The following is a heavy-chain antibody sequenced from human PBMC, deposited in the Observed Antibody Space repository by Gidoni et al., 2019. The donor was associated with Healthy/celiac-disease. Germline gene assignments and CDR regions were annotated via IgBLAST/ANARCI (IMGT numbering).Heavy chain of an antibody. CDR3: ATSGLLGGSYYYYGMDV. J-gene: IGHJ6*02. CDR2: CDPEDGET. Sequence: QVHLVQSGAEVQKPGASVKVSCKVPAYTLTELSMHWVRQAPGKGLEWVGGCDPEDGETIYAQKFQGRVTMTEDTSTDTAYMELSSLRSEDTAVYYCATSGLLGGSYYYYGMDVWGQGTTVTVSS. CDR1: AYTLTELS. V-gene: IGHV1-24*01. D-gene: IGHD3-16*01.